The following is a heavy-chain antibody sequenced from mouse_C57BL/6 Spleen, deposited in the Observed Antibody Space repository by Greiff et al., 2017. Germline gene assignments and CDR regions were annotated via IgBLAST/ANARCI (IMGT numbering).Heavy chain of an antibody. CDR1: GFTFSSYA. Sequence: EVMLVESGGGLVKPGGSLKLSCAASGFTFSSYAMSWVRQTPEKRLEWVATISDGGSYTYYPDNVKGRFTISRDNAKNNLYLQMSHLKSEDTAMYYCARDGAYDGYYEGYFDVWGTGTTVTVSS. CDR3: ARDGAYDGYYEGYFDV. J-gene: IGHJ1*03. D-gene: IGHD2-3*01. CDR2: ISDGGSYT. V-gene: IGHV5-4*01.